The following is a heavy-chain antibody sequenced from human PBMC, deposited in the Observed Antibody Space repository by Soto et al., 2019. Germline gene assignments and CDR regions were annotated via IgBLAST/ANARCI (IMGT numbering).Heavy chain of an antibody. V-gene: IGHV5-51*01. J-gene: IGHJ4*02. CDR3: XRRICSGGSCPIDY. D-gene: IGHD2-15*01. CDR1: GYSFTNSW. CDR2: IFPGDSDI. Sequence: PGESLKISCKVSGYSFTNSWIGWVRQKPGKGLEWLGMIFPGDSDIRYSPSFQGRVSVSADKSISTAYLQWSSLKASDTAMYYCXRRICSGGSCPIDYWGQGTLVTVSS.